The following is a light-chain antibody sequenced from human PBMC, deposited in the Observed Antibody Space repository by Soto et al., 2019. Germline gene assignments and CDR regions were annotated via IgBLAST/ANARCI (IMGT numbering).Light chain of an antibody. Sequence: LTQPASVSGSPGQSITISCTGTSSDVGGYNYVSWYQQHPGKAPKLMIYDVSNRPSGVSNRFSGSKSGNTASLTISGLQAEDEADYYCSLYTSSSTLYVFGTGTKVTVL. V-gene: IGLV2-14*01. CDR3: SLYTSSSTLYV. J-gene: IGLJ1*01. CDR1: SSDVGGYNY. CDR2: DVS.